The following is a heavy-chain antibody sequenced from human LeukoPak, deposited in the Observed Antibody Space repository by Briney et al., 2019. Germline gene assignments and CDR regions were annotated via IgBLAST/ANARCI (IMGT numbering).Heavy chain of an antibody. CDR1: GGTFSSYT. D-gene: IGHD6-19*01. Sequence: SVKVSCKASGGTFSSYTISWVRQAPGQGLERMGRIIPILGIANYAQKFQGRVTITADKSTSTAYMELSSLRSEDTAVYYCARQAVAGGPFDYWGQGTLVTVSS. V-gene: IGHV1-69*02. J-gene: IGHJ4*02. CDR3: ARQAVAGGPFDY. CDR2: IIPILGIA.